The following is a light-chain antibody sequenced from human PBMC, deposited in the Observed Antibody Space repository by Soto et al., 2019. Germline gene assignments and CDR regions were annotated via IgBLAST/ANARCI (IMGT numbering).Light chain of an antibody. CDR3: SSYTSSSTWV. CDR1: SSDVGGYNY. J-gene: IGLJ3*02. CDR2: DVS. Sequence: QSVLTQPASVSGSPGQSITISCTGTSSDVGGYNYVSWYQQHPVKAPKLIIYDVSNRPSGVSNRFSGSKSGNTASLTISGLQAEDEADYYCSSYTSSSTWVFGGGTKVTVL. V-gene: IGLV2-14*01.